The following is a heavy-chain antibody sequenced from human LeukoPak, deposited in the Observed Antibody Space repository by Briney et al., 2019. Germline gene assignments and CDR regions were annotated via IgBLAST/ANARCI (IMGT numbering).Heavy chain of an antibody. V-gene: IGHV4-39*01. CDR1: GGSISSSSYY. D-gene: IGHD5-12*01. J-gene: IGHJ4*02. CDR2: IYYSGNT. CDR3: ARQVPPPGYSGYGLFDY. Sequence: SETLSLTCTVSGGSISSSSYYWGWIRQPPGKGLEWIGSIYYSGNTYYNPSLKSRVTISVDTSKNQFSLKLSSVTAADTAVYYCARQVPPPGYSGYGLFDYWGQGTLVTVSS.